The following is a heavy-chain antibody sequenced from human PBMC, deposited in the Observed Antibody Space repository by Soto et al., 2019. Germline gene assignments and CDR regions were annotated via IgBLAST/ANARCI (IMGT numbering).Heavy chain of an antibody. CDR2: ISGSGGST. V-gene: IGHV3-23*01. D-gene: IGHD3-22*01. J-gene: IGHJ3*02. CDR1: GFTFSSYA. Sequence: EVQLLESGGGLVQPGGSLRLSCAASGFTFSSYAMSWVRQAPGKGLEWVSAISGSGGSTYYADSVKGRFTISRDNSKNTLYLQMNSQRAEDTAVYYCAKDYYYDSSGYRLNDAFDIWGQGRMVIVSS. CDR3: AKDYYYDSSGYRLNDAFDI.